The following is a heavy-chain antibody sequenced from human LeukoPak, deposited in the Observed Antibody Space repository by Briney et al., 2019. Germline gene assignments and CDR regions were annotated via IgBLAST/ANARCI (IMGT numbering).Heavy chain of an antibody. CDR3: TGARGTYRQFDY. CDR1: GFTLSDHY. CDR2: TRNKANGYTT. J-gene: IGHJ4*02. D-gene: IGHD3-16*02. Sequence: PGGSLRLSCATSGFTLSDHYMDWVRQAPGKGLEWVARTRNKANGYTTEYAASVKGRFTISRDDSKNSLNLQMNSLKTEDTAVYYCTGARGTYRQFDYWGQGTLVTVSS. V-gene: IGHV3-72*01.